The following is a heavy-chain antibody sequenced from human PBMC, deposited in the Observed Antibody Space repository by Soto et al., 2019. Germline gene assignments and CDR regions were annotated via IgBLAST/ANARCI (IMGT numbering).Heavy chain of an antibody. V-gene: IGHV1-18*01. Sequence: ASAKVSCKASGYTFTSYGISWVRQAPGQGLEWMGWISAYNGNTNYAQNLQGRVTMTTDTSTSTAYMELRSLRSDDTAMHYCAREEWYLLKAIDYWGQGTLVTVSS. CDR1: GYTFTSYG. D-gene: IGHD3-3*01. CDR2: ISAYNGNT. J-gene: IGHJ4*02. CDR3: AREEWYLLKAIDY.